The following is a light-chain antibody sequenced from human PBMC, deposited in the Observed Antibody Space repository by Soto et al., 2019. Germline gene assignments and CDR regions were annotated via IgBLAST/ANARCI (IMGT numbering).Light chain of an antibody. CDR2: GAS. Sequence: EIVMTQSPAPLSVSPGERATLSCRASQSVSSNLAWYQQKPGQAPRLLIYGASTRATGIPARFSGSGSGTEFTLTLSSLQSEDFAVYYCQQYNNWPPWTFGQGTKVEIK. J-gene: IGKJ1*01. CDR1: QSVSSN. CDR3: QQYNNWPPWT. V-gene: IGKV3-15*01.